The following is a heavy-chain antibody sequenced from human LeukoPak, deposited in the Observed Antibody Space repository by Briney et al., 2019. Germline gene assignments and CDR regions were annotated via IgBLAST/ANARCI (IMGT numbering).Heavy chain of an antibody. Sequence: PSETLSLTCTVSGGSISSGGYYLSWIRQYPGKGLEWIGYIYYSGSTYYNPSLKSRVTISVDTSKNQFSLKLSSVTAADTAVYYCARQYDFWSGYYDYWGQGTLVTVSS. V-gene: IGHV4-31*03. CDR2: IYYSGST. D-gene: IGHD3-3*01. J-gene: IGHJ4*02. CDR1: GGSISSGGYY. CDR3: ARQYDFWSGYYDY.